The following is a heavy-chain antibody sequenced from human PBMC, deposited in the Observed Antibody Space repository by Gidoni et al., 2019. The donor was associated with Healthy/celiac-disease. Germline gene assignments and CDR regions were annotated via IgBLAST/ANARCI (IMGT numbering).Heavy chain of an antibody. Sequence: EVQLVESGGGLVQPGGSLRLSGAASGFTVSSNYMSWVRQAPGKGLEWVSVIYSGGSPYYADSVKGRFTISRDNSKNTLYLQMNSLRAEDTAVYYCARDLGSYFWLGAGMDVWGQGTTVTVSS. V-gene: IGHV3-66*01. J-gene: IGHJ6*02. CDR3: ARDLGSYFWLGAGMDV. D-gene: IGHD3-10*01. CDR2: IYSGGSP. CDR1: GFTVSSNY.